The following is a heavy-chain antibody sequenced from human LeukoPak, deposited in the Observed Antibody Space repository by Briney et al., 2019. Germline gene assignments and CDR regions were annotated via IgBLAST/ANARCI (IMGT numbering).Heavy chain of an antibody. V-gene: IGHV3-23*01. CDR1: GFTFSTYA. Sequence: GGSLRLSCAASGFTFSTYAMSWVRQAPGKGLELVSAISSSGGSTYYADSVKGRFTISRDTSKNTLYLQMNSLRAGDTAVYFCAKSSAYCSSTSCYKLPDYWGQGTLVTVSS. CDR2: ISSSGGST. J-gene: IGHJ4*02. D-gene: IGHD2-2*02. CDR3: AKSSAYCSSTSCYKLPDY.